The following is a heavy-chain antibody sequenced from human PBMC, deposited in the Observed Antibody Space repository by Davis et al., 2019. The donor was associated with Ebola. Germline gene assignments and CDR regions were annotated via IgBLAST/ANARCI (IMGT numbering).Heavy chain of an antibody. D-gene: IGHD2-2*03. J-gene: IGHJ5*02. V-gene: IGHV4-4*07. Sequence: MPSETLSLTCTVSGGSISSYYWSWIRQPAGKGLEWIGRIYTSGSTNYNPSLKSRVTISVDTSKNQFSLKLSSVTAADTAVYYCARDGYCSSTSCYNWFDPWGQGTLVTVSS. CDR1: GGSISSYY. CDR3: ARDGYCSSTSCYNWFDP. CDR2: IYTSGST.